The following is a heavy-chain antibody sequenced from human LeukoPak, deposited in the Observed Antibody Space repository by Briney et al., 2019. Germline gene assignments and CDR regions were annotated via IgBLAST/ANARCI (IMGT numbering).Heavy chain of an antibody. D-gene: IGHD2-21*01. V-gene: IGHV3-23*01. Sequence: GGSLRLSCAASGFTFSNYALSWVRQAPGKGLEWVSDISGSGGSTYYADSVKGRFTISRDSSKNTLYLQMNSLRAEDAAVYYCAKAPVTSCRGAYCYPFDYWGQGTLVTVSS. CDR1: GFTFSNYA. J-gene: IGHJ4*02. CDR2: ISGSGGST. CDR3: AKAPVTSCRGAYCYPFDY.